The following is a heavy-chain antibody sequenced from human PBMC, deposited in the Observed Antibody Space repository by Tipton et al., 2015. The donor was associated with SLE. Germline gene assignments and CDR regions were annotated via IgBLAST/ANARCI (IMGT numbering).Heavy chain of an antibody. CDR3: ARRCQYQLLR. CDR2: INHSGST. J-gene: IGHJ4*02. Sequence: TLSLTCAVYGGSFSGYYWSWIRQPPGKGLEWIGEINHSGSTNYNPSLKSRVTISVDTSKNQFFLKLSSVTAADTAVYYCARRCQYQLLRWGQGTLVTVSS. V-gene: IGHV4-34*01. CDR1: GGSFSGYY. D-gene: IGHD2-2*01.